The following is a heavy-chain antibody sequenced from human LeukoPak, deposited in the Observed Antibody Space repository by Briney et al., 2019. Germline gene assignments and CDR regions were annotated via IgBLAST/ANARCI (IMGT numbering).Heavy chain of an antibody. V-gene: IGHV4-59*01. CDR2: IYYSGST. D-gene: IGHD3-3*01. CDR3: ARVGGDFWSGYYRRWFDP. CDR1: GGSISSYY. J-gene: IGHJ5*02. Sequence: SETLSLTCTVSGGSISSYYWSWIRQPPGKGLEWIGYIYYSGSTNYNPSLKSRVTISVDTSKNQFSLKLSSVTAADTAVYYCARVGGDFWSGYYRRWFDPWGQGTLVTVSS.